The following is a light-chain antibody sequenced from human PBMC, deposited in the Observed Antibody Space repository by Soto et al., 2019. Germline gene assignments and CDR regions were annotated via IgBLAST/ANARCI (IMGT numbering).Light chain of an antibody. Sequence: QTVVTQEPSCSGSPGGTVTLTCGLSSGSVSTSYYPSWYQQTPGQAPRTLSSSTNTRSSGVPDRFSGSILGNKAALTITGAQADDESDYYCVLYMGSGIWVFGGGTKLTVL. CDR1: SGSVSTSYY. CDR3: VLYMGSGIWV. V-gene: IGLV8-61*01. CDR2: STN. J-gene: IGLJ3*02.